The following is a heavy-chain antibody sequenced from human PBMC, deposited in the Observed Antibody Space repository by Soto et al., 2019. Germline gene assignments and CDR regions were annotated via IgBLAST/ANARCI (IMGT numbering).Heavy chain of an antibody. CDR3: ARDRSILWFGESIYGMDV. D-gene: IGHD3-10*01. Sequence: SETLSLTCAVSGGSIGGVGYYWSWIRQPPGKGLEWIGYIYYSGSTNYNPSLKSRVTISVDTSKNQFSLKLSSVTAADTAVYYCARDRSILWFGESIYGMDVWGQGTTVTVSS. CDR1: GGSIGGVGYY. CDR2: IYYSGST. V-gene: IGHV4-61*08. J-gene: IGHJ6*02.